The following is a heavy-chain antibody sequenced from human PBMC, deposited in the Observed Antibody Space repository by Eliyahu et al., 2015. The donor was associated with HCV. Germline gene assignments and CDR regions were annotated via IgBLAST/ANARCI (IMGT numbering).Heavy chain of an antibody. J-gene: IGHJ6*02. Sequence: GKGLEWISFISTTGSIVYYADSVKGRFTISRDNAKNSLYLQMNSLRAEDTAVYYCARTVAGAVYYYYYGMDVWGQGTTVTVSS. CDR3: ARTVAGAVYYYYYGMDV. CDR2: ISTTGSIV. V-gene: IGHV3-11*01. D-gene: IGHD7-27*01.